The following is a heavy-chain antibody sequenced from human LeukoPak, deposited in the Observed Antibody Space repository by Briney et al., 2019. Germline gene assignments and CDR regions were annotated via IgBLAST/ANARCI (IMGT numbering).Heavy chain of an antibody. CDR2: ISGSGGST. D-gene: IGHD6-19*01. CDR1: GFTFSSYA. J-gene: IGHJ4*02. V-gene: IGHV3-23*01. Sequence: GGSLRLSCAASGFTFSSYAMSWVRQAPGKGLEWVSAISGSGGSTYYADSVKGRFTISRDNSKNTLYLQLNSLRADDTAVYYCAKDRPHSSGWGTPADYWGQGTLVTVSS. CDR3: AKDRPHSSGWGTPADY.